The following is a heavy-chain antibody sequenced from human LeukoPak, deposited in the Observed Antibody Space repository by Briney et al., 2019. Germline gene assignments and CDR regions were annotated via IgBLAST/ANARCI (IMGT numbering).Heavy chain of an antibody. J-gene: IGHJ6*02. Sequence: ASVKVSCKASGGTFSSYAISWVRQAPGQGLEWMGRIIPILGIANYAQKFQGRVTITADKSTSTAYMELSSLRSEDTAVYYRARPAAITRGSFYGMDVWGQGTTVTVSS. CDR2: IIPILGIA. CDR1: GGTFSSYA. D-gene: IGHD2-2*02. CDR3: ARPAAITRGSFYGMDV. V-gene: IGHV1-69*04.